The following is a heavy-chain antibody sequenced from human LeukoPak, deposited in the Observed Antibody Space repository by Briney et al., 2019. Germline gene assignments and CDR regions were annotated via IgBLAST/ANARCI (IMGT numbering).Heavy chain of an antibody. CDR2: ISGSGGST. J-gene: IGHJ2*01. D-gene: IGHD4-23*01. CDR1: GFTFSSYA. V-gene: IGHV3-23*01. Sequence: PGGSLRLSCAASGFTFSSYAMSWVRQAPGKGLEWVSAISGSGGSTYYADSVKGRFTISRDNSKNTLYLQMNSLRAEDTAVYYCAKLGGGHKTTTWKNWYFDPWGRGTLVTVSS. CDR3: AKLGGGHKTTTWKNWYFDP.